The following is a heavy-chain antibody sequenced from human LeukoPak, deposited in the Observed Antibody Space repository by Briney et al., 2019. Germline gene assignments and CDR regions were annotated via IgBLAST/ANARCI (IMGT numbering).Heavy chain of an antibody. CDR2: INPNSGGT. Sequence: ASVKVSCKASGYTFTGYYMHWVRQAPGQGLEWMGWINPNSGGTNSQKFQGWVTMTRDTSISTAYMELSRLRSDDTAVYYCARGGALVHPGSHAFDIWGQGTMVTVSS. D-gene: IGHD6-13*01. CDR3: ARGGALVHPGSHAFDI. V-gene: IGHV1-2*04. J-gene: IGHJ3*02. CDR1: GYTFTGYY.